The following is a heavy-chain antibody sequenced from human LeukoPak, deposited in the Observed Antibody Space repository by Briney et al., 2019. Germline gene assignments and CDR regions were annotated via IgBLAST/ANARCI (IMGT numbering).Heavy chain of an antibody. V-gene: IGHV1-2*02. CDR1: GSTFTVYY. Sequence: ASVTVSFKASGSTFTVYYIHWVRQAPGQGLEWMGWINPNSGGPNYAQKFQGRVTMTRDTSLSTAYMEMSRLRSDDTAVYYCARDVSAGGTNWFDPWGQGTLVTVSS. CDR3: ARDVSAGGTNWFDP. D-gene: IGHD3-16*01. CDR2: INPNSGGP. J-gene: IGHJ5*02.